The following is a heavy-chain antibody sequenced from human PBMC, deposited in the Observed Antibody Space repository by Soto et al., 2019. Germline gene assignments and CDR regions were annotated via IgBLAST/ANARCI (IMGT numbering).Heavy chain of an antibody. CDR3: ARDRGSYALDY. V-gene: IGHV1-18*01. CDR2: ISANNGNT. J-gene: IGHJ4*02. Sequence: QVQLVQSGAEVKKPGASVKVSCKASGYTFTSYGISWVRQAPGQGLEWMGWISANNGNTNYVQKLQGRVTMTTDTSTSTGYMELRSLRADATAVYYCARDRGSYALDYWGQGTLVTVSS. D-gene: IGHD1-26*01. CDR1: GYTFTSYG.